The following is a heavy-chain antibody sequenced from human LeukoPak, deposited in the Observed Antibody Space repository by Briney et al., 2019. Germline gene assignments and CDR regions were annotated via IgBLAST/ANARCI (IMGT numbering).Heavy chain of an antibody. CDR2: INPNSGGT. D-gene: IGHD2-2*01. J-gene: IGHJ6*02. Sequence: GASVKVSCKASGYTFTGYYMHWVRQAPGQGLEWMGWINPNSGGTNYAQKFQGRVTMTRDTSISTAYMELSRLRSDDTAVYYCARDIVVVPAAPWYYYYYGMDVWGQGTTVTVSS. CDR1: GYTFTGYY. CDR3: ARDIVVVPAAPWYYYYYGMDV. V-gene: IGHV1-2*02.